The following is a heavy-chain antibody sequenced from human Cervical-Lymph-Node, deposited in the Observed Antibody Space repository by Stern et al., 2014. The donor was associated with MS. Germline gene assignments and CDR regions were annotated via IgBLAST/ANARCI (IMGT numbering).Heavy chain of an antibody. CDR3: ARGLVVTATPDV. CDR1: GGTFSSYT. Sequence: QVQLVQSGAEVKKPGSSVKVSCKASGGTFSSYTISWVRQAPGQGLEWMGRIIPILGIAKYAQKFQGRVTITADKSTSTAYMELSSLRSEDTAVYYCARGLVVTATPDVWGQGTTVTVSS. D-gene: IGHD2-21*02. CDR2: IIPILGIA. J-gene: IGHJ6*02. V-gene: IGHV1-69*09.